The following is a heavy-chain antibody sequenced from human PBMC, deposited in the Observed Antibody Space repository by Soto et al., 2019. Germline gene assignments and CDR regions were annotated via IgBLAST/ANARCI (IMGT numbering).Heavy chain of an antibody. CDR2: INPNSGAA. D-gene: IGHD2-2*02. CDR3: AKDQGGYMVSGMDV. J-gene: IGHJ6*02. Sequence: ASVKVSCKASGYTFADYYIYWLRQAPGHGLEWMGWINPNSGAANYAHNFQGRVTMTRDTSIRAAYMELSRLSSDDTAVYYCAKDQGGYMVSGMDVWGQGTTVTVSS. V-gene: IGHV1-2*02. CDR1: GYTFADYY.